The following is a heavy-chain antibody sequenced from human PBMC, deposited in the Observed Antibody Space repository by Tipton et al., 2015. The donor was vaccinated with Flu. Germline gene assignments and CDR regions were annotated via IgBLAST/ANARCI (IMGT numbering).Heavy chain of an antibody. J-gene: IGHJ4*02. Sequence: GSLRLSCAASGFTFNYYSLHWVRQAPGKGLEWVSSISGNSRYMYYADSMKGRFTISRDNAKNSLYLQMNALRAEDTALYYCARTLDCSGGRCYDYFDSWGQGTLVTVSS. V-gene: IGHV3-21*01. CDR2: ISGNSRYM. D-gene: IGHD2-15*01. CDR3: ARTLDCSGGRCYDYFDS. CDR1: GFTFNYYS.